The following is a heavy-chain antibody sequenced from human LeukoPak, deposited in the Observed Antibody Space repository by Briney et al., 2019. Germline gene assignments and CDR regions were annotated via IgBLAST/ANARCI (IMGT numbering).Heavy chain of an antibody. J-gene: IGHJ4*02. CDR3: AREKLGGYDYFDY. CDR1: GFTFSSYW. Sequence: PGGSLRLSCAASGFTFSSYWMSWVRQAPGRGLEWVANIKQDGSEKYYVDSVKGRFTISRDNAKNSLYLQMNSLRAEDTAVYYCAREKLGGYDYFDYWGQGTLVTVSS. CDR2: IKQDGSEK. D-gene: IGHD1-26*01. V-gene: IGHV3-7*01.